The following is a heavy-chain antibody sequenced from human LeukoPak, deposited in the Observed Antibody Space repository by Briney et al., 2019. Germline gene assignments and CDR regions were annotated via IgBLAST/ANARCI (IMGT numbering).Heavy chain of an antibody. CDR3: ARGDPGRGWFDP. CDR2: IYYSGST. CDR1: GGSISSYY. V-gene: IGHV4-59*01. Sequence: SETLSLTCTVSGGSISSYYWSWIRQPPGKGLEWIGYIYYSGSTNYNPSHKSRVTISVDTSKNQFSLKLSSVTAADTAVYYCARGDPGRGWFDPWGQGTLVTVSS. J-gene: IGHJ5*02.